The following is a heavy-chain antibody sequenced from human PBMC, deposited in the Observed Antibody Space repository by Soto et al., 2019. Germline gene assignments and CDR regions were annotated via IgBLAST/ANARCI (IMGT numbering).Heavy chain of an antibody. J-gene: IGHJ4*02. CDR3: AKVVQQQLVTFDY. CDR1: GFTFSSYG. CDR2: ISYDGSNK. D-gene: IGHD6-13*01. Sequence: GGSLRLSCAASGFTFSSYGMHWVRQAPGKGLEWVAVISYDGSNKYYADSVKGRFTISRDNSKNTLYLQMNSLRAEDTAVYYCAKVVQQQLVTFDYWGQGTLVTVS. V-gene: IGHV3-30*18.